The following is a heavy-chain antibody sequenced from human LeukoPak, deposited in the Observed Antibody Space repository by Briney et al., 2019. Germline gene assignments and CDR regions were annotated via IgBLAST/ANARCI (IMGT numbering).Heavy chain of an antibody. D-gene: IGHD2-15*01. CDR3: ARYLGYPLYYFDY. CDR2: IYHSGST. Sequence: SETLSLTCTVSGYSISSGYYWGWIRQPPGKGLEWIGSIYHSGSTYYNPSLKSRVTISVDTSKNQFSLKLSSVTAADTAVYYCARYLGYPLYYFDYWGQGTLATVSS. CDR1: GYSISSGYY. J-gene: IGHJ4*02. V-gene: IGHV4-38-2*02.